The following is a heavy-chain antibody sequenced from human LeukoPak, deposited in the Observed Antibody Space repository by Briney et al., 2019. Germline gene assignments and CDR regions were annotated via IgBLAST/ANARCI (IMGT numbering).Heavy chain of an antibody. J-gene: IGHJ4*02. CDR2: FDPEDGET. CDR3: ATLRYAAVGGIDLPTDY. CDR1: GYTLTELS. D-gene: IGHD6-19*01. V-gene: IGHV1-24*01. Sequence: ASVTVSCKVSGYTLTELSMHWVRQAPGKGLEWMGGFDPEDGETIYAQKFQGRVTMTEDTSTDTAYMELSSLRSEDTAVYYCATLRYAAVGGIDLPTDYWGQGTLVTVSS.